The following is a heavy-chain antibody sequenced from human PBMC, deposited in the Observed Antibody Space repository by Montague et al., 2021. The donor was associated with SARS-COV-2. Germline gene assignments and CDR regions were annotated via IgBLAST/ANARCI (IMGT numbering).Heavy chain of an antibody. CDR1: GFTFDDYT. J-gene: IGHJ4*02. Sequence: SLRLSCAASGFTFDDYTMHWVRQAPGKGLEWVSAISRNSGSIDYADSVKGRFTISRDNAKNSLYLQMNSLRAEDTAVYYCAKDLTVALLLNAAPFDYWGQGTLVTVSS. D-gene: IGHD3-10*01. V-gene: IGHV3-9*01. CDR3: AKDLTVALLLNAAPFDY. CDR2: ISRNSGSI.